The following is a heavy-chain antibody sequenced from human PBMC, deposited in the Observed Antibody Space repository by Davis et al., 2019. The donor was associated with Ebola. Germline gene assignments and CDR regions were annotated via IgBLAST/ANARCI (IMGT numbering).Heavy chain of an antibody. CDR1: GYTFTGYY. D-gene: IGHD7-27*01. J-gene: IGHJ3*02. Sequence: ASVKVSCKASGYTFTGYYMHWVRQAPGQGLEWMGWINPNSGGTNYAQKFQGRVTMTRDTSISTAYMELSSLRSEDTAVYYCARDRPKLGIDAFDIWGQGTMVTVSS. V-gene: IGHV1-2*02. CDR2: INPNSGGT. CDR3: ARDRPKLGIDAFDI.